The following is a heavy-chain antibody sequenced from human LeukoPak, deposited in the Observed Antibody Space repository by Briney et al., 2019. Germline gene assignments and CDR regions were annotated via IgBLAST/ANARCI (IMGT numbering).Heavy chain of an antibody. CDR3: ARAKGGGAILDI. V-gene: IGHV3-13*01. CDR1: GFTFSSHD. Sequence: GGSLRLSCVASGFTFSSHDMHWVRQPPGKGLEWVAGIGTAADTYYPGSVKARSTISRDDAKNSLYLQMNNLGAGDTAVYFCARAKGGGAILDIWGQGTMVTVSS. D-gene: IGHD3-16*01. CDR2: IGTAADT. J-gene: IGHJ3*02.